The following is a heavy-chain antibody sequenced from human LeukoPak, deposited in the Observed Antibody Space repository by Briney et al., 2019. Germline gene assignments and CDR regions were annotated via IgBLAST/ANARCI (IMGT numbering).Heavy chain of an antibody. J-gene: IGHJ3*02. V-gene: IGHV3-23*01. CDR3: AKVLTNFGVVTDAFDI. D-gene: IGHD3-3*01. CDR2: ISGGGTAT. Sequence: GGSLRLSCAASGFPFSNYAMTWVRQAPGRGLEWVSVISGGGTATYYADSVKGRFTISRDNSRNTLSLQMNSLRDDDTAVYFCAKVLTNFGVVTDAFDIWGQGTMVTVSS. CDR1: GFPFSNYA.